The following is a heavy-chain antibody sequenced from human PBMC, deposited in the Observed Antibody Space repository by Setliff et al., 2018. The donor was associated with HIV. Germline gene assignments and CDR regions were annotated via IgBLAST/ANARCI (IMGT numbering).Heavy chain of an antibody. V-gene: IGHV1-18*01. J-gene: IGHJ4*02. D-gene: IGHD6-13*01. Sequence: ASVKVSCKASGGTFSSYTISWVRQAPGQGLEWMGWIRVYNGNTNYVQNLQGRVTMTTDTSTSTAYMELRSLRSNDTAVYYCARVIRIGAGNYYFDYWGQGTLVTVSS. CDR3: ARVIRIGAGNYYFDY. CDR2: IRVYNGNT. CDR1: GGTFSSYT.